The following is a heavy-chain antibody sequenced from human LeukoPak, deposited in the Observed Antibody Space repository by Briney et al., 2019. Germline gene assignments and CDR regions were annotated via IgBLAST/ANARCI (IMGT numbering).Heavy chain of an antibody. CDR2: IDPSQSNT. CDR1: GYIFTTYW. D-gene: IGHD2-2*01. V-gene: IGHV5-10-1*01. Sequence: GESLKISCKGSGYIFTTYWISWVRQKPGKGLEWMGMIDPSQSNTVYSPSFQGHVTISVDKSISTAYLQWSSLKASDTAMYYCARGRGYCRSTSCYDFDYWGQGTLVTVSS. CDR3: ARGRGYCRSTSCYDFDY. J-gene: IGHJ4*02.